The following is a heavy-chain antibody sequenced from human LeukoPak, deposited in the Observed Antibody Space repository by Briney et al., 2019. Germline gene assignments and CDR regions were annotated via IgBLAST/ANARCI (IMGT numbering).Heavy chain of an antibody. CDR3: ARAPFLRRGYCSGGSCSYFDY. CDR1: GFTFSSYA. V-gene: IGHV3-30-3*01. D-gene: IGHD2-15*01. CDR2: ISYDGSNK. Sequence: QPGRSLRLSCAASGFTFSSYAMHWVRQAPGKGLEWVAVISYDGSNKYYADSVKGRFTISRDNSKNSLYLQMNSLRAEDTAVYYCARAPFLRRGYCSGGSCSYFDYWGQGTLVTVSS. J-gene: IGHJ4*02.